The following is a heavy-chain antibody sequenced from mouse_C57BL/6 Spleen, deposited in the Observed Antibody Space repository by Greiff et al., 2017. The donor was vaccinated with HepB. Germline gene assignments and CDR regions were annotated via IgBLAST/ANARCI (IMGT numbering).Heavy chain of an antibody. D-gene: IGHD1-1*01. CDR2: ISYDGSN. CDR1: GYSITSGYY. J-gene: IGHJ1*03. Sequence: ESGPGLVKPSQSLSLTCSVTGYSITSGYYWNWIRQFPGNKLEWMGYISYDGSNNYNPSLKNRISITRDTSKNQFFLKLNSVTTEDTATYYCARPYYYGSSYGYSDVWGTGTTVTVSS. CDR3: ARPYYYGSSYGYSDV. V-gene: IGHV3-6*01.